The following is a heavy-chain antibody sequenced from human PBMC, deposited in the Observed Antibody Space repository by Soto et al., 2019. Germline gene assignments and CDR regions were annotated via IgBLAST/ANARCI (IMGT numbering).Heavy chain of an antibody. CDR1: GFTLSSSA. Sequence: QMHLVQSGPAVKKPGTSLKVSCKASGFTLSSSAVHWVRQARGQRLEWIGWIVVGSANTNYAQKFQDRVTITVELSISTANMELSSLRSEDKAVNYCAAGGIAVPLVRSNVSYYYGMAVWGQGTTVTVSS. D-gene: IGHD6-19*01. CDR2: IVVGSANT. V-gene: IGHV1-58*03. CDR3: AAGGIAVPLVRSNVSYYYGMAV. J-gene: IGHJ6*02.